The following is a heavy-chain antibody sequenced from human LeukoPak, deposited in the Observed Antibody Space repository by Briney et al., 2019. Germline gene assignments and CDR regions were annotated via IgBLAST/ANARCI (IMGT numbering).Heavy chain of an antibody. D-gene: IGHD3-3*02. CDR3: ARVVSSFLQS. Sequence: SVKVPCKASGGTFSSYAISWVRQAPGQGLEWMGGIIPIFGTANYAQKFQGRVTITADESTSTAYMELSSLRPEDTAVYYCARVVSSFLQSWGQGTLVTVSS. V-gene: IGHV1-69*13. J-gene: IGHJ4*02. CDR2: IIPIFGTA. CDR1: GGTFSSYA.